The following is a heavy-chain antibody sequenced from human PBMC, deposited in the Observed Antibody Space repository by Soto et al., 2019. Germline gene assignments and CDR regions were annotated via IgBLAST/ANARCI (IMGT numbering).Heavy chain of an antibody. J-gene: IGHJ6*02. CDR2: ISPIFGTA. D-gene: IGHD5-12*01. V-gene: IGHV1-69*13. CDR3: ARVPGYSGYGAQGYYYYYGMDV. Sequence: AVKVSCKASGGTFSSYAISWGRQAPGPGLEWVGGISPIFGTANYAQKVQGRVTITADESTSTAYMELSSLRSEDTAVYYCARVPGYSGYGAQGYYYYYGMDVWGQGTTVTVSS. CDR1: GGTFSSYA.